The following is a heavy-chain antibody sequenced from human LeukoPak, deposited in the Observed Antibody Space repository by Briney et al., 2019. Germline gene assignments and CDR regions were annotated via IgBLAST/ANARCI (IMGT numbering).Heavy chain of an antibody. Sequence: ASVKVSCKASGYTFTGYYMHWVRQAPRQGLEWMGWINPNSGGTNYAQKFQGRVTMTRDTSISTAYMELSRLRSDDTAVYYCARESITMVRGVIGPSYYYMDVWRKGTTVTVSS. CDR1: GYTFTGYY. CDR3: ARESITMVRGVIGPSYYYMDV. V-gene: IGHV1-2*02. D-gene: IGHD3-10*01. CDR2: INPNSGGT. J-gene: IGHJ6*03.